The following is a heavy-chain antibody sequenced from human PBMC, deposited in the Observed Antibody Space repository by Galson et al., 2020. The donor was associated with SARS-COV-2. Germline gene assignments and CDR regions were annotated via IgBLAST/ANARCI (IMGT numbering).Heavy chain of an antibody. Sequence: SETLSLTCAVYGGSFSGYYWSWIRQPPGKGLEWIGEINHSGSTNYNPSLKSRVTISVDTSKNQFSLKLSSVTAADTAVYYCARVACEYSYGCFFFDYWGQGTLVTVSS. CDR1: GGSFSGYY. CDR2: INHSGST. V-gene: IGHV4-34*01. CDR3: ARVACEYSYGCFFFDY. J-gene: IGHJ4*02. D-gene: IGHD5-18*01.